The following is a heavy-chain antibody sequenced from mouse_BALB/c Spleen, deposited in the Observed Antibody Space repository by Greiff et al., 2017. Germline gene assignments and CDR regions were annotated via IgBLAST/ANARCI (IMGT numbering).Heavy chain of an antibody. D-gene: IGHD2-4*01. V-gene: IGHV2-3*01. CDR1: GFSLTSYG. CDR3: AKAGVYYDYDWFAY. Sequence: VKLMESGPGLVAPSQSLSITCTVSGFSLTSYGVSWVRQPPGKGLEWLGVIWGDGSTNYHSALISRLSISKDNSKSQVFLKLNSLQTDDTATYYCAKAGVYYDYDWFAYWGQGTLVTVSA. CDR2: IWGDGST. J-gene: IGHJ3*01.